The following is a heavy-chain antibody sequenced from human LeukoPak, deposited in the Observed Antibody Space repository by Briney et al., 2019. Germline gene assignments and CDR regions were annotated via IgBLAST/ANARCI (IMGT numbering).Heavy chain of an antibody. V-gene: IGHV5-51*01. CDR1: GYSFTSYW. CDR3: ARLGIAAAGTGGYFDY. Sequence: GESLKISCKGSGYSFTSYWIGWVRQMPGKGLEWMGIIYPGDSDTRYSPSFQGQVTISADKSISTAYLQWSSLKASDTAMYYCARLGIAAAGTGGYFDYWGKGTLVTVSS. D-gene: IGHD6-13*01. CDR2: IYPGDSDT. J-gene: IGHJ4*02.